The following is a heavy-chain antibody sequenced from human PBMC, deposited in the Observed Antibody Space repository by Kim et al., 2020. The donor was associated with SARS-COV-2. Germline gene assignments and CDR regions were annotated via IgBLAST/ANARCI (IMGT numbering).Heavy chain of an antibody. J-gene: IGHJ6*02. V-gene: IGHV1-8*01. Sequence: ASVKVSCKASGYTFTSYDINWGRQATGQGLEWMGWMNPNSGNTGYAQKFQGRVTMTRNTSISTAYMELSSLRSEDTAVYYCARGRSYDFWSGYYFPYYYGMDVRGQGTTVTVSS. D-gene: IGHD3-3*01. CDR2: MNPNSGNT. CDR1: GYTFTSYD. CDR3: ARGRSYDFWSGYYFPYYYGMDV.